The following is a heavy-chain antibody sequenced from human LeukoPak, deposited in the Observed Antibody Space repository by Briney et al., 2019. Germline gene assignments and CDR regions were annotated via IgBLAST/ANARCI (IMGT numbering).Heavy chain of an antibody. CDR1: GFTFDDYA. CDR3: AKVAVAGTGPAYYYYMDV. CDR2: ISWNSGSI. J-gene: IGHJ6*03. Sequence: GGSLRLSCAASGFTFDDYAMHWVRQAPGKGLEWVSGISWNSGSIGYADSVKGRFTISRDNAKNSLYLQMNSLRAEDTALYYCAKVAVAGTGPAYYYYMDVWGKGTTVTISS. V-gene: IGHV3-9*01. D-gene: IGHD6-19*01.